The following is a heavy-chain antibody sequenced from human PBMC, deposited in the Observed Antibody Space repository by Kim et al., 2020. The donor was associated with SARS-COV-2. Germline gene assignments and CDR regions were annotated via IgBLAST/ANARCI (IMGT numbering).Heavy chain of an antibody. V-gene: IGHV3-30*04. CDR3: ARGVIAAALPRY. Sequence: GGSLRLSCAASGFTFSSYAMHWVRQAPGKGLEWVAVISYDGSNKYYADSVKGRFTISRDNSKNTLYLQMNSLRAEDTAVYYCARGVIAAALPRYWGQGTL. CDR1: GFTFSSYA. CDR2: ISYDGSNK. D-gene: IGHD6-13*01. J-gene: IGHJ4*02.